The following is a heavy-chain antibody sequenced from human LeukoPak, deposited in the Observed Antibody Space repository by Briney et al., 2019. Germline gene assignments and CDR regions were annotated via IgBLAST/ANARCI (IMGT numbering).Heavy chain of an antibody. V-gene: IGHV3-30-3*01. D-gene: IGHD3-10*01. CDR2: ISYDGSNK. CDR1: GFTFSSYA. CDR3: ASTPDYYGSGRCLDY. J-gene: IGHJ4*02. Sequence: GGSLRLSCAASGFTFSSYAIHWVRQAPGKGLEWVAVISYDGSNKYYADSVKGRFTISRNNSKHTLYLQMTSLRAEDTAVYYCASTPDYYGSGRCLDYWGQGTLVTVSS.